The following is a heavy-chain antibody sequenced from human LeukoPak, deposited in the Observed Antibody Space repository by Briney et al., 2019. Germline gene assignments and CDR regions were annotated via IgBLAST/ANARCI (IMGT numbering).Heavy chain of an antibody. Sequence: PGGSLRLSCAASGFTFIDYSMSWIRQAPGKGPEWFSYISSGAFTIYYTDSVRARFTISRDNTKNSLYLQMNSLRAEDTAVYYCARGHYDYYYYLDVWGKGTTVTVSS. CDR1: GFTFIDYS. V-gene: IGHV3-11*01. J-gene: IGHJ6*03. CDR3: ARGHYDYYYYLDV. D-gene: IGHD2-21*02. CDR2: ISSGAFTI.